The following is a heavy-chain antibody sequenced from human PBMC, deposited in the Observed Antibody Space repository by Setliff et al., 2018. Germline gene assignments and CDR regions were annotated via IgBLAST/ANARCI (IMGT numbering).Heavy chain of an antibody. V-gene: IGHV1-69*05. Sequence: GASVKVSCKASGGTFSSYAISWVRQAPGQGLEWMGGIIPIFGTANYAQKFQGRVTSTTDESTSTAYMELSSLRSEDTAVYYCARELQPGNPYFDYWGQGTLVTVSS. D-gene: IGHD1-1*01. CDR2: IIPIFGTA. J-gene: IGHJ4*02. CDR1: GGTFSSYA. CDR3: ARELQPGNPYFDY.